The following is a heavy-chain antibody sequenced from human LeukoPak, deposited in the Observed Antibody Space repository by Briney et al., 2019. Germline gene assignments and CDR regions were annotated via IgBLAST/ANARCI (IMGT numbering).Heavy chain of an antibody. D-gene: IGHD5-24*01. CDR2: ISSSGSTI. CDR1: GFTFSDYY. CDR3: ARDSVFLRRDGPFDY. J-gene: IGHJ4*02. Sequence: GGSLRLSCAASGFTFSDYYMSWIRQAPGKGLEWVSYISSSGSTIYYADSVKGRFTISRDNAKSSLYLQMNSLRAEDTAVYYCARDSVFLRRDGPFDYWGQGTLVTVSS. V-gene: IGHV3-11*01.